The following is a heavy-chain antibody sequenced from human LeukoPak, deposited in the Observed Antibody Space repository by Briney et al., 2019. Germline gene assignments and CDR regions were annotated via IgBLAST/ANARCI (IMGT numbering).Heavy chain of an antibody. CDR2: MNPNSGNT. D-gene: IGHD3-10*01. Sequence: GASVKVSCKASGYTFTSYDINWVRQATGQGLEWMGWMNPNSGNTGYAQKFQGRVTMTRNTSISTAYMELSSLRSEDTAVYYCARGPDYYGSGSYYEHDYWGQGTLVTVSS. CDR3: ARGPDYYGSGSYYEHDY. V-gene: IGHV1-8*01. CDR1: GYTFTSYD. J-gene: IGHJ4*02.